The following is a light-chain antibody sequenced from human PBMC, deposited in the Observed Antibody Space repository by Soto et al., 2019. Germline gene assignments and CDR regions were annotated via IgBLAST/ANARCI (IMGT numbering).Light chain of an antibody. CDR2: STS. CDR1: TGAVTSGYY. CDR3: LLYYGGALV. J-gene: IGLJ3*02. V-gene: IGLV7-43*01. Sequence: QAVVTQEPSLTVSPGGTVTLTYASSTGAVTSGYYPNWFQQKPGQAPRALIYSTSNKQSWTPARFSGSLLGGKAALTLSGVQPEDEAEYYCLLYYGGALVFGGGTKLTVL.